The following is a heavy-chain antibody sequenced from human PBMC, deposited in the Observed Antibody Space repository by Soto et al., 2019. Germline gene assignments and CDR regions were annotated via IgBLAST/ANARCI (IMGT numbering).Heavy chain of an antibody. Sequence: SVKVSCKASGGTFSSYAISWVRQAPGQGLEWMGGIIPIFGTANYAQKFQGRVTITADESTSTAYMELSSLRSEDTAVYYCARVKAVAGTSLIYYYGMDVWGQGTTVTVSS. V-gene: IGHV1-69*13. J-gene: IGHJ6*02. CDR1: GGTFSSYA. D-gene: IGHD6-19*01. CDR2: IIPIFGTA. CDR3: ARVKAVAGTSLIYYYGMDV.